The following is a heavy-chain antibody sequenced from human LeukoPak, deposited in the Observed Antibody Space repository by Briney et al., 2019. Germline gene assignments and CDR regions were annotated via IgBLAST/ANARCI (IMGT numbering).Heavy chain of an antibody. CDR2: IYPADSDT. Sequence: GESLKISCKGSGYSFTSYWIGWVRQMPGKGLEWMGIIYPADSDTRYSPSFQDQVTISADKSINTAYLQWSSLKASDTAMYYCARHSGSYYIEYYFDYWGQGTLVTVSS. D-gene: IGHD1-26*01. V-gene: IGHV5-51*01. CDR1: GYSFTSYW. CDR3: ARHSGSYYIEYYFDY. J-gene: IGHJ4*02.